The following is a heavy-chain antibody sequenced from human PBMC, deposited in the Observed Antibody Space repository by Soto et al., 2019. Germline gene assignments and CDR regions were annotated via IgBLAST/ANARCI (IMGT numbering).Heavy chain of an antibody. CDR2: IVVGSGNT. CDR1: GFTFTSSA. CDR3: AAFGYYYDSSFDY. V-gene: IGHV1-58*01. J-gene: IGHJ4*02. Sequence: QMPLVQSGPEVKKPGTSVKVSCKASGFTFTSSAVQWVRQARGQRLEWIGWIVVGSGNTNYAQKFQERVTITRDMSTSTAYMELSSQRSEDTAVYYCAAFGYYYDSSFDYWGQGTLVTVSS. D-gene: IGHD3-22*01.